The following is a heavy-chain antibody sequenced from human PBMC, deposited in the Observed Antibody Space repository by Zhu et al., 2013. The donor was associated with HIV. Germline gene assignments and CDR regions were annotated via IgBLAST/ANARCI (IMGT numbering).Heavy chain of an antibody. CDR3: AAEVGYCSTTNCLYYYYGMDV. V-gene: IGHV1-58*01. CDR1: GFTFTTSA. Sequence: QMQLVQSGPEVKKPGTSVKVSCKASGFTFTTSAVQWVRQARGQRLEWIGWIVVGSGNTNYAQKFQERVTITRDMSTSTAYMELSSLRSEDTAVYYCAAEVGYCSTTNCLYYYYGMDVWGQGTTVTVSS. CDR2: IVVGSGNT. D-gene: IGHD2-2*01. J-gene: IGHJ6*02.